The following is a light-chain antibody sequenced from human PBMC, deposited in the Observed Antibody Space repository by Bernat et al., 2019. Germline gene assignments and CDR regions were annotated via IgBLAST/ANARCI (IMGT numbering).Light chain of an antibody. CDR1: SSDVGGYNH. CDR3: SSYSSTSTYVV. CDR2: EVN. V-gene: IGLV2-18*02. J-gene: IGLJ2*01. Sequence: QSVLTQPPSTAGSPGQSVTISCTGTSSDVGGYNHVSWYQQLPGKVPKLMIYEVNNQPSGVSDRFSGSKSGNTASLTISGLQAEDEADYYCSSYSSTSTYVVFGGGTKLTVL.